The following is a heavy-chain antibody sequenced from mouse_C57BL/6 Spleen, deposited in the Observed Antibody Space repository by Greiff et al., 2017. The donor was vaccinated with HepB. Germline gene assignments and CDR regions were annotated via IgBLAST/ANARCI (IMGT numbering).Heavy chain of an antibody. V-gene: IGHV1-50*01. CDR2: IDPSDSYT. J-gene: IGHJ2*01. CDR3: AREAAQDY. D-gene: IGHD3-2*02. CDR1: GYTFTSYW. Sequence: VQLQQPGAELVKPGASVKLSCKASGYTFTSYWMQWVKQRPGQGLEWIGEIDPSDSYTNYNQKFKGKATLTVDTSSSTAYMQLSSLTSEDSAVYYCAREAAQDYWGQGTTRTVSS.